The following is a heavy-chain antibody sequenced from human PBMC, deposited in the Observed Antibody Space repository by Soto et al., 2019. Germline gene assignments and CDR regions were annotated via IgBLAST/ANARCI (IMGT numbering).Heavy chain of an antibody. V-gene: IGHV3-23*01. CDR2: IGGSSGTT. J-gene: IGHJ4*02. CDR3: AKFKGFNWNYVFDY. D-gene: IGHD1-7*01. Sequence: GGSLRLSCEVSGLTFSNFAMSWVRQAPGKGLEWASAIGGSSGTTFYADSVKGRFTISKDYAKNMLYLQMNSLRAEDTAVYYCAKFKGFNWNYVFDYWGQGVPVTVSS. CDR1: GLTFSNFA.